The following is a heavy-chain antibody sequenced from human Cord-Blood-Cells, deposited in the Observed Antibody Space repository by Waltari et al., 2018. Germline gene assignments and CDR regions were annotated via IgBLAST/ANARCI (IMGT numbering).Heavy chain of an antibody. CDR2: IYYSGST. Sequence: QVQLQESGPGLVKPSETLSLTCTVSGGSLSSYYLSWIRQPPGKGLEWIGYIYYSGSTNYNPSLKSRVTISVDTSKNQFSLKLSSVTAADTAVYYCARGRAVPGHWYFDLWGRGTLVTVSS. V-gene: IGHV4-59*01. J-gene: IGHJ2*01. CDR3: ARGRAVPGHWYFDL. D-gene: IGHD1-26*01. CDR1: GGSLSSYY.